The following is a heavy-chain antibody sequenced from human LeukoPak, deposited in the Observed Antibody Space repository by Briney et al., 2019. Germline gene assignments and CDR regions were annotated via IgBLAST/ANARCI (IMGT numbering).Heavy chain of an antibody. J-gene: IGHJ4*02. Sequence: GGSLRLSCAASGFTFSNYWMSWVRQAPGRGLEWVANIKQDGSEKYYVDSVKGRFTISRDNAKNSLYLQMNSLRAEDTAVYYCARDSTPGYDFWSGYNHAFDYWGQGTLVTVSS. V-gene: IGHV3-7*01. CDR2: IKQDGSEK. CDR1: GFTFSNYW. D-gene: IGHD3-3*01. CDR3: ARDSTPGYDFWSGYNHAFDY.